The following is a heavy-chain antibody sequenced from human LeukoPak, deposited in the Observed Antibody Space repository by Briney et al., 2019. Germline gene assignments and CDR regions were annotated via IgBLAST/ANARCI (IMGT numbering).Heavy chain of an antibody. V-gene: IGHV3-15*01. CDR1: GFTFSNAW. CDR2: IKSKTDGGTT. J-gene: IGHJ4*02. D-gene: IGHD3-10*01. Sequence: GGSLRLSCAASGFTFSNAWMSWVRQAPGKGLEWVGRIKSKTDGGTTDYAAPVKGRFTISRDDSKNTLYLQMNSLKTEDTAVYYCTLPTVVRGADYWGQGTLVTVSS. CDR3: TLPTVVRGADY.